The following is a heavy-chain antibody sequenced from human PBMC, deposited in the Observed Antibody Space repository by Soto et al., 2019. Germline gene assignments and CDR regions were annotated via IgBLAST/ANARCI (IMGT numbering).Heavy chain of an antibody. Sequence: QVQVVQSGAEVKKPGSSVKVSCKASGDTDTNYVISWVRQAPGQGLEWMGGIFPKFRTTYSAQKLQDRLTITADESTSTVYMQLSSLRLDDTAVYYCEAEMTFGKLSVVWGQGTTVTVSS. CDR3: EAEMTFGKLSVV. CDR2: IFPKFRTT. V-gene: IGHV1-69*01. D-gene: IGHD3-16*02. CDR1: GDTDTNYV. J-gene: IGHJ6*02.